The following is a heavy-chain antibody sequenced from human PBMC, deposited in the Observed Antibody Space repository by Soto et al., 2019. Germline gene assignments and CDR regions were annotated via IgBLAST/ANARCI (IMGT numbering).Heavy chain of an antibody. D-gene: IGHD2-8*01. Sequence: EVQLLESGGDLVQPGGSLRLSCIASGFTFSRYAMAWVRQALGKGLEWVSGISGSGGSTYYADSVKGRFTISRDNSKYTLYLQMNSLRVEDTAVYFCVKELRDIVPVSPTASVNWGQGTLVTVSS. CDR2: ISGSGGST. J-gene: IGHJ4*02. CDR3: VKELRDIVPVSPTASVN. CDR1: GFTFSRYA. V-gene: IGHV3-23*01.